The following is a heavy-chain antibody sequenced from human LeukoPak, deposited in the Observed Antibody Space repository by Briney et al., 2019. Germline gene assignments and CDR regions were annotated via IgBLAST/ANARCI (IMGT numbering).Heavy chain of an antibody. D-gene: IGHD5-18*01. CDR2: IYTSGST. J-gene: IGHJ4*02. V-gene: IGHV4-59*10. Sequence: SETLSLTCAVYGGSFSGYYWSWIRQPAGKGLEWIGRIYTSGSTNYNPSLKSRVTMSVDTSKNQFSLKLSSVTAADTAVYYCAGSLELWFDYWGQGTLVTVSS. CDR3: AGSLELWFDY. CDR1: GGSFSGYY.